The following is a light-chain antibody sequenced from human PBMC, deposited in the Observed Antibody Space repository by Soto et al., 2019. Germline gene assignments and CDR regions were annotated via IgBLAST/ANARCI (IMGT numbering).Light chain of an antibody. Sequence: DHQMTRSPSSLSASVGARVTITCRASQSISSYLNWYQQKQGKAPNLLIYAASSLQSGVPSRFSGSGSGTDLTITISSLQPEDGATYYGQQSYSTPITFGQGTRLEIK. V-gene: IGKV1-39*01. CDR3: QQSYSTPIT. CDR2: AAS. CDR1: QSISSY. J-gene: IGKJ5*01.